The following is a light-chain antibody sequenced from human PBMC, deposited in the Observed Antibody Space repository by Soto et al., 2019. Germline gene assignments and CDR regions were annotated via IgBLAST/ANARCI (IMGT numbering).Light chain of an antibody. CDR2: EVS. Sequence: QSVLTQPASVSGSPGQSITISCTGISSDVGGYNFVSWYQLPPGKAPKLMIYEVSNRPSGVSNRFSGSKSDNTASLTISGPQTEDEADYYCSSYTSSSTYVFGTGTKVTVL. CDR1: SSDVGGYNF. CDR3: SSYTSSSTYV. J-gene: IGLJ1*01. V-gene: IGLV2-14*01.